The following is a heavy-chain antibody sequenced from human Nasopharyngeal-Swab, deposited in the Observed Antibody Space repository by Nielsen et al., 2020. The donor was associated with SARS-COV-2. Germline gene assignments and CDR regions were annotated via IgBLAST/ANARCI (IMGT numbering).Heavy chain of an antibody. J-gene: IGHJ4*02. CDR2: ISWNSGSI. V-gene: IGHV3-9*01. CDR1: GFTFDDYA. CDR3: ASPSDYYGSGSC. D-gene: IGHD3-10*01. Sequence: GGSLRLSCAASGFTFDDYAMHWVRQAPGKGLEWVSGISWNSGSIGYADSVKGRFTISRDNAKNSLYLQMNSLRAEDTALYYCASPSDYYGSGSCWGQGTLVTVSS.